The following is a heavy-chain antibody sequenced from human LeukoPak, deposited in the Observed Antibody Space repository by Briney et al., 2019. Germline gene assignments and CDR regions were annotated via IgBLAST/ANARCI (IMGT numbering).Heavy chain of an antibody. V-gene: IGHV4-4*07. CDR2: IYTSGST. CDR3: ARDAGDVLLWFGASKYNWFDP. J-gene: IGHJ5*02. CDR1: GGSISSYD. Sequence: PSETLSLTCTVSGGSISSYDWSWIRQPAGKGLEWIGRIYTSGSTNYNPSLKSRVTMSVDTSKNQFSLKLSSVTAADTAVYYYARDAGDVLLWFGASKYNWFDPWGQGTLVTVSS. D-gene: IGHD3-10*01.